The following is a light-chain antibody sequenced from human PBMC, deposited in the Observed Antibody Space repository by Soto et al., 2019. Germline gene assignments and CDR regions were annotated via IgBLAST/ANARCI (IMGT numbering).Light chain of an antibody. V-gene: IGKV3-15*01. CDR1: QNINSD. CDR3: QHYYKWPLT. CDR2: GAS. Sequence: EVGMTQSPATLSVSPGERATLSCRASQNINSDLAWYQQKPGQAPRLLIYGASTRATAFPARFSGSGSGTDFTLTITSLQSEDSAVYYCQHYYKWPLTFGGGTKVDIK. J-gene: IGKJ4*01.